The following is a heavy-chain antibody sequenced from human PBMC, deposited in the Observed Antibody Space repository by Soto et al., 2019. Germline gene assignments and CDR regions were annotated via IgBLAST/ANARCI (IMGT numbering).Heavy chain of an antibody. CDR3: VKSGTTASFYYMDV. CDR2: TRNKARSYTT. V-gene: IGHV3-72*01. CDR1: GFTCSDHF. Sequence: GGSLRLSCAASGFTCSDHFMDWVRQAPGKGLEWVGRTRNKARSYTTEYAASVTGRFTISRDDSKNSLYLQMNSLTAEDTAVYYCVKSGTTASFYYMDVWGKGTTVTVSS. D-gene: IGHD1-1*01. J-gene: IGHJ6*03.